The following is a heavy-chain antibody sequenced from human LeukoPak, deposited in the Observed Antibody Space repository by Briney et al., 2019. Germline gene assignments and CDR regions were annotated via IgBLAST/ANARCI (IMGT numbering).Heavy chain of an antibody. CDR1: GGSFSGYY. Sequence: PSETLSLTCAVYGGSFSGYYWSGIRQPPGKGLEWIGEINHSGSTNYNPSLKSRVTISVDTSKNQFSLKLSSVTAADTAVYYCARGPYGPFDYWGQGTLVTVSS. CDR2: INHSGST. CDR3: ARGPYGPFDY. V-gene: IGHV4-34*01. D-gene: IGHD4-17*01. J-gene: IGHJ4*02.